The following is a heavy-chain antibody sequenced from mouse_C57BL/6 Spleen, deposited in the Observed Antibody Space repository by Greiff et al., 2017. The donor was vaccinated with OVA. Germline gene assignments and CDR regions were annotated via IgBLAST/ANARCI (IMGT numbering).Heavy chain of an antibody. J-gene: IGHJ1*03. CDR2: ISSGSSTN. V-gene: IGHV5-17*01. CDR3: ARWGTTVVDRYFDV. CDR1: GFTFSDYG. D-gene: IGHD1-1*01. Sequence: EVKLVESGGGLVKPGGSLKLSCAASGFTFSDYGMHWVRQAPEKGLEWVAYISSGSSTNYYADTVKGRFTISRDNAKNTLFLQMTSLRSEDTAMYYGARWGTTVVDRYFDVWGTGTTVTVSS.